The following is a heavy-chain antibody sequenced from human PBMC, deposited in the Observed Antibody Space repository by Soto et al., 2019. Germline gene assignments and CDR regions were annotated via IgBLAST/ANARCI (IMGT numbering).Heavy chain of an antibody. CDR3: ATERYSGYDLYY. CDR1: GFAFSSYA. V-gene: IGHV3-23*01. CDR2: ISGSGGST. J-gene: IGHJ4*02. Sequence: EVQLLESGGGLVQPGGSLRLSCAASGFAFSSYAMSWVRQAPGKGLEWVSAISGSGGSTYYADSVKGRFTISRDNSKNTLYLQMNSLRAEDTAVYYCATERYSGYDLYYWGQGTLVTVSS. D-gene: IGHD5-12*01.